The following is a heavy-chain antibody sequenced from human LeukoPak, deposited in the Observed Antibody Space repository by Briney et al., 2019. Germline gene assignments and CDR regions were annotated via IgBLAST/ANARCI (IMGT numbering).Heavy chain of an antibody. Sequence: ASVKVSCKASGYTFTGYYMHWVRQAPGQGLEWMGRINPNSGGTNYAQKFQGRVTMTRDTSISTAYMELSRLRSDDTAVYYCAGDIVRYYDFWSGYYTGGYYMDVWGKGTTVTVSS. J-gene: IGHJ6*03. CDR1: GYTFTGYY. CDR2: INPNSGGT. CDR3: AGDIVRYYDFWSGYYTGGYYMDV. D-gene: IGHD3-3*01. V-gene: IGHV1-2*06.